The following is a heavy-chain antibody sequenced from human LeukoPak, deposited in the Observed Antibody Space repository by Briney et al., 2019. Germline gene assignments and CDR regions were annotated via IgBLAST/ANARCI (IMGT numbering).Heavy chain of an antibody. D-gene: IGHD5-24*01. CDR3: ARGGDLWLQPYFDY. Sequence: PSETLSLTCTVSGGSISSGGYYWSWIRQHPGKGLEWIGYIYYSGSTYYNPSLKSRVTISVDTSKNQFSLKLSSVTAADTAVYYCARGGDLWLQPYFDYWGQGTLVTVSS. J-gene: IGHJ4*02. CDR2: IYYSGST. CDR1: GGSISSGGYY. V-gene: IGHV4-31*03.